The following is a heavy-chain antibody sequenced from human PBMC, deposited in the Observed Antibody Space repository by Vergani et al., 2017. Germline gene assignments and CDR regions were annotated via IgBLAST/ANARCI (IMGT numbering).Heavy chain of an antibody. CDR3: ARDGGEYDKDALDV. Sequence: QVQLQESGPGLVKPSQTLSLTCTVSGGSFSTGGQSWTWLRQSAGKGLEWIGRIYTSGATNYNPSLRSRAIMSVDVSKKQFSLKLTSGTAADTAVYYCARDGGEYDKDALDVWGQGTKVTVTS. J-gene: IGHJ3*01. V-gene: IGHV4-61*02. CDR1: GGSFSTGGQS. CDR2: IYTSGAT. D-gene: IGHD2-21*01.